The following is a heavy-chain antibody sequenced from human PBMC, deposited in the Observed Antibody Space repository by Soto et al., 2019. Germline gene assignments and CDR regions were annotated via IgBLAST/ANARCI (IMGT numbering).Heavy chain of an antibody. V-gene: IGHV3-23*01. D-gene: IGHD7-27*01. CDR1: GFTFSSYA. CDR2: ISGSGGSI. CDR3: ARTDSVQTLTPGDY. Sequence: GGSLRLSCAASGFTFSSYAMSWVRQAPGKGLEWVSAISGSGGSIYYADSVKGRFTISRDNSKNTLYLQMNSLRAEDTAVYYCARTDSVQTLTPGDYWGQGTLVTVSS. J-gene: IGHJ4*02.